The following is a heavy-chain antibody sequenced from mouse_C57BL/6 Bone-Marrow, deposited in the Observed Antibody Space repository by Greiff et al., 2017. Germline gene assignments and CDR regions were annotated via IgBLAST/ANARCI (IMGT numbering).Heavy chain of an antibody. D-gene: IGHD2-5*01. CDR1: GYTFTDYY. CDR3: ARSTIVTPSDY. J-gene: IGHJ2*01. Sequence: VQLKQSGPELVKPGASVKISCKASGYTFTDYYMNWVKQSHGKSLEWIGDINPNNGGTSYNQKFKGKATLTVDKSSSTAYMELRSLTSEDSAVYYCARSTIVTPSDYWGQGTTLTVSS. V-gene: IGHV1-26*01. CDR2: INPNNGGT.